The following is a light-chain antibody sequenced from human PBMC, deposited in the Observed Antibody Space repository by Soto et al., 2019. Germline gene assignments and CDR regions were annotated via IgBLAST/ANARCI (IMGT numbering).Light chain of an antibody. CDR2: DVI. Sequence: QSVLTQPASLSGAPGQSITISCTGTSSDVGGYNYVSWYQQHPGKAPKLMIYDVINRPSAGSNRFSCSNSVNTASLTLSGLQAEDEADYYCSSYTSSSALHVFGTGTKVTVL. CDR1: SSDVGGYNY. V-gene: IGLV2-14*01. J-gene: IGLJ1*01. CDR3: SSYTSSSALHV.